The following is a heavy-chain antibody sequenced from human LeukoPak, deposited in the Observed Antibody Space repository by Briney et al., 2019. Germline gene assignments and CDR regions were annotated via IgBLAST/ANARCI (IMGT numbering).Heavy chain of an antibody. CDR2: ISGSGGST. Sequence: GGSLRLSCAASGFTFSSYAMTWVRQAPGKGLEWVSAISGSGGSTYYADSVKGRFTISRDNSKNTLYLQMNSLRGEDTAVYYCTRDSGYNAFDIWGQGTMVTVSS. D-gene: IGHD5-12*01. J-gene: IGHJ3*02. V-gene: IGHV3-23*01. CDR3: TRDSGYNAFDI. CDR1: GFTFSSYA.